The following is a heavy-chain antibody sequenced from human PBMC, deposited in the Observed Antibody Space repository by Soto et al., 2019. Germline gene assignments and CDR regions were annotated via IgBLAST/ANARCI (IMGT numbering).Heavy chain of an antibody. CDR3: ARDLSGIAAYFDY. V-gene: IGHV4-34*01. CDR2: INHNGNT. J-gene: IGHJ4*02. D-gene: IGHD6-13*01. Sequence: SETLSLTCAVYGGSFSGYYWSWIRQPPGKGLEWIGEINHNGNTNYNPSLKSRVTISVDTSKNQFSLKLSSVTAADTAVYYCARDLSGIAAYFDYWGQGTLVTVSS. CDR1: GGSFSGYY.